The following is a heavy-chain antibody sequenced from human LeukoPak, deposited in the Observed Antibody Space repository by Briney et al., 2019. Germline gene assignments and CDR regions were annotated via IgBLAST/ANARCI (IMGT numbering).Heavy chain of an antibody. J-gene: IGHJ6*02. D-gene: IGHD2-15*01. CDR3: ARDLLAHRYYYYGMDV. Sequence: ASVKVSCKASGYTFTSYGISWVRQAPGQGLEWMGWISAYNGNTNYAQKLQGRVTMTTDTSTSTAYMELRSLGSDDTAVYYCARDLLAHRYYYYGMDVWGQGTTVTVSS. V-gene: IGHV1-18*01. CDR1: GYTFTSYG. CDR2: ISAYNGNT.